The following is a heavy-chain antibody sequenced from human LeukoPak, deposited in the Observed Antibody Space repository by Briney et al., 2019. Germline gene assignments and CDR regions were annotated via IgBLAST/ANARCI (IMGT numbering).Heavy chain of an antibody. CDR2: IYTSGST. CDR3: ARDFLEWPYDAFDI. V-gene: IGHV4-61*02. J-gene: IGHJ3*02. D-gene: IGHD3-3*01. Sequence: SSETLSLTCTVSGGSISSGSYYWSWIRQPAGKGLEWIGRIYTSGSTNYNPSLKSRVTISVDTSKNQFSLKLSSVTAADTAVYYCARDFLEWPYDAFDIWGQGTMVTVSS. CDR1: GGSISSGSYY.